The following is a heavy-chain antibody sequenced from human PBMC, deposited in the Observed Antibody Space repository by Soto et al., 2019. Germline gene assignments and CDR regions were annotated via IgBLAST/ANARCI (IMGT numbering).Heavy chain of an antibody. V-gene: IGHV4-39*01. J-gene: IGHJ4*02. Sequence: SETLSLTCTVSGGSISRSSSFWGWIRQPPGKGLEWIGNIHYRGSTYYNASLKSRVTISVDMSKNQFSLKLSSVTAADSAVYSCARGIGYYFDSWGQGTLVTVS. CDR1: GGSISRSSSF. CDR2: IHYRGST. CDR3: ARGIGYYFDS. D-gene: IGHD5-12*01.